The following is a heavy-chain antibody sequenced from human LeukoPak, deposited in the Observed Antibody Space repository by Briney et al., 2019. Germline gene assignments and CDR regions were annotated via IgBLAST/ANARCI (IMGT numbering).Heavy chain of an antibody. V-gene: IGHV1-46*01. CDR2: INTSGGST. CDR3: ARERLYYYDSSGYHAPAI. CDR1: GYTFTSYY. D-gene: IGHD3-22*01. J-gene: IGHJ4*02. Sequence: ASVKVSCKSSGYTFTSYYRHCVRQAPAQGLEWMGIINTSGGSTRYAQKFQGRVTMTRDTSTSTVYMALSSLRSEDTAVYYCARERLYYYDSSGYHAPAIWGQGTLVTVSS.